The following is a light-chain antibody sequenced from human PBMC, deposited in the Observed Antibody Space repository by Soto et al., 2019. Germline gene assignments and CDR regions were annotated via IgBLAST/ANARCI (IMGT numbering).Light chain of an antibody. J-gene: IGKJ2*01. CDR3: QQYNNWHSYT. CDR2: GAS. V-gene: IGKV3-15*01. Sequence: EIVMTQSPATLSVSPGERATLSCRASQSVSSNLAWYQQKPGQAPRLLIYGASTRATGIPARFSGSGSGTEFTLTISSLQSEDFAVSYCQQYNNWHSYTFGQGTKLEIK. CDR1: QSVSSN.